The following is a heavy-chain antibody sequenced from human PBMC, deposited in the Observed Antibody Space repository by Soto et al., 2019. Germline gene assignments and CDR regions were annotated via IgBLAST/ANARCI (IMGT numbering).Heavy chain of an antibody. CDR2: IYYSGTT. J-gene: IGHJ5*02. Sequence: PSETLSLTCTVSGGSISGFYWSWIRQSPGKGLEWIGYIYYSGTTNYNPSLKSRVTISLDTSKNQSSLNLSSVTAAHTAVYYCAREVGRSGYVADYWFDRWGQGNLVTLYS. CDR3: AREVGRSGYVADYWFDR. CDR1: GGSISGFY. D-gene: IGHD3-22*01. V-gene: IGHV4-59*01.